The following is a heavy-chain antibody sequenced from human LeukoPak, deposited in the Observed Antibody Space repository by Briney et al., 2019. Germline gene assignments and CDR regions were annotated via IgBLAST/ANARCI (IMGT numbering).Heavy chain of an antibody. CDR3: AKDSALPDIVVVPAAKGFDY. Sequence: PGRSLRLSCAASGFTFSSYGMHWVRQAPGKGLEWVAVIWYDGSNKYYADSVKGRFTISRDNSKNTLYLQMNSLRAEDTAVYYCAKDSALPDIVVVPAAKGFDYWGQGTLVTVCS. CDR1: GFTFSSYG. CDR2: IWYDGSNK. V-gene: IGHV3-33*06. J-gene: IGHJ4*02. D-gene: IGHD2-2*01.